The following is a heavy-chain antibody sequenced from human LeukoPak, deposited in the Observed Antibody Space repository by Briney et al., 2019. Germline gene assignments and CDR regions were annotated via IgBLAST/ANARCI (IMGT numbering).Heavy chain of an antibody. CDR3: ARMYCSGGNCYHPDRVDY. CDR1: GFTFSSYT. D-gene: IGHD2-15*01. Sequence: GGSLRLSCAASGFTFSSYTMNWVRQAPGKGLEWVSSISSSSSYIYYADSVKGRFTISRDNAKNSLYLQMNSLRAEDTAVYYCARMYCSGGNCYHPDRVDYWGQGTLVTVSS. J-gene: IGHJ4*02. V-gene: IGHV3-21*01. CDR2: ISSSSSYI.